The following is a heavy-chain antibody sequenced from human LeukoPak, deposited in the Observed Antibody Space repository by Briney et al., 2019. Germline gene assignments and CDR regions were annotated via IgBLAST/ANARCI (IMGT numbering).Heavy chain of an antibody. J-gene: IGHJ4*02. V-gene: IGHV3-21*01. D-gene: IGHD3-22*01. CDR3: ARGDYYDSSGYYPGVDY. CDR1: GFTFSSYS. CDR2: ISSSSSYI. Sequence: GGSLRLSRAASGFTFSSYSMNWVRQAPGKGLEWVSSISSSSSYIYYADSVKGRFTISRDNAKNSLYLQMNSLRAEDTAVYYCARGDYYDSSGYYPGVDYWGQGTLVTVSS.